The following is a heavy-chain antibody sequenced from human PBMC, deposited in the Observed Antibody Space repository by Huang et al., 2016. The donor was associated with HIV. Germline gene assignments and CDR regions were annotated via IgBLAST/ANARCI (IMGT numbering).Heavy chain of an antibody. V-gene: IGHV4-59*11. CDR1: GASISSHY. CDR2: THYSGDW. J-gene: IGHJ2*01. D-gene: IGHD6-19*01. Sequence: QVQLQESGPGLVQPSETLSLTCTVSGASISSHYWSWIRQTPGKGLEWIGTTHYSGDWSYTPSLQSSVSMSVDRSMNQFSLRLNFVTAADTALYYCARDGPYSTGWYRYFDLWGRGTQVSVSS. CDR3: ARDGPYSTGWYRYFDL.